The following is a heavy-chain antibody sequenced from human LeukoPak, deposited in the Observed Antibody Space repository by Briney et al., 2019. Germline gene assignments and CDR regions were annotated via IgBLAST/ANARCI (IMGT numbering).Heavy chain of an antibody. Sequence: GGSLRLSCAASGFTFSSYSMNWVRQAPGKGLEWVSYISSNSSTIYYADSVKGRFTISRDNAKNSLYLQMNSLRDEDTAVYYCARDGMVRGVIIWDAFDIWGQGTMVTVSS. V-gene: IGHV3-48*02. D-gene: IGHD3-10*01. J-gene: IGHJ3*02. CDR3: ARDGMVRGVIIWDAFDI. CDR2: ISSNSSTI. CDR1: GFTFSSYS.